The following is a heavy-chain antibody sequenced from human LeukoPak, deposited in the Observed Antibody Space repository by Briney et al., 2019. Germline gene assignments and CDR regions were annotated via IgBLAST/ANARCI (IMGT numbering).Heavy chain of an antibody. CDR2: IYYSGST. V-gene: IGHV4-39*07. CDR3: ARDPWDIVVVPAAPAERYMDV. CDR1: GGSISSSSYY. D-gene: IGHD2-2*01. J-gene: IGHJ6*03. Sequence: SETLSLTCTVSGGSISSSSYYWGWIRQPPGKGLEWIGSIYYSGSTYYNPSLESRVTISVDTSKNQFSLKLSSVTAADTAVYYCARDPWDIVVVPAAPAERYMDVWGKGTTVTVSS.